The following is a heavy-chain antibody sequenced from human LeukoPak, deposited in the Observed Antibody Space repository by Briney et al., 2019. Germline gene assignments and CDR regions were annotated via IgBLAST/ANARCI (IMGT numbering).Heavy chain of an antibody. Sequence: ASVKVSCKASGYTFTSYGISWVRQAPGQGLEWMGWIGAYNGNTNYAQKLQGRVTMTTDTSTSTAYMELRSLRSDDTAVYYCAILVGVLTGPDAFDIWGQGTMVTVSS. V-gene: IGHV1-18*01. D-gene: IGHD3-9*01. CDR1: GYTFTSYG. J-gene: IGHJ3*02. CDR3: AILVGVLTGPDAFDI. CDR2: IGAYNGNT.